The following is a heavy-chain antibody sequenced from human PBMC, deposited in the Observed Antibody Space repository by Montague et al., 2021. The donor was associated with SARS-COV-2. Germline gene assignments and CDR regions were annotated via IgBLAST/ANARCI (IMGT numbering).Heavy chain of an antibody. Sequence: SLRLSCAASGFTFSSYAMSWVRQAPGKGLEWVSAISGSGGSTYYADSVKGRFTISRDNSKNTLYLQMISLRAEDTAVYYCAKGIVVVPAAVTFDYWGQGTLVTVSS. J-gene: IGHJ4*02. CDR1: GFTFSSYA. D-gene: IGHD2-2*01. CDR2: ISGSGGST. CDR3: AKGIVVVPAAVTFDY. V-gene: IGHV3-23*01.